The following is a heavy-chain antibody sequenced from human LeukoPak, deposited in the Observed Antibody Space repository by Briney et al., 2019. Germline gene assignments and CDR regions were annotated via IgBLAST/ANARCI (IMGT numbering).Heavy chain of an antibody. CDR2: ISGSGDST. D-gene: IGHD3-22*01. CDR3: PKDIVVIRYNFFYP. Sequence: GGSLSISCTSSGSTFSSYAMCCCRQAPGKGLEWVSGISGSGDSTYFADSVKGRFTISRDNSKNTLYLQMNRLKADDTPIYYWPKDIVVIRYNFFYPSGQGTLVTVSS. J-gene: IGHJ5*02. V-gene: IGHV3-23*01. CDR1: GSTFSSYA.